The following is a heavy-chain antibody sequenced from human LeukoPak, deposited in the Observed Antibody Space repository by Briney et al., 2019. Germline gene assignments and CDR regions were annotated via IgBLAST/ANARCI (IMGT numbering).Heavy chain of an antibody. CDR2: IYYSGST. CDR3: ARQYYYDSSGYYDYYYGMDV. V-gene: IGHV4-39*01. CDR1: GGSISSSSYY. J-gene: IGHJ6*02. Sequence: SETLSLTCTVSGGSISSSSYYWGWIRQPPGKGLEWIGSIYYSGSTYYNPSLKSRVTISVDTSKNQFSLKLSSVTAADTAVYYCARQYYYDSSGYYDYYYGMDVWGQGTTDTVSS. D-gene: IGHD3-22*01.